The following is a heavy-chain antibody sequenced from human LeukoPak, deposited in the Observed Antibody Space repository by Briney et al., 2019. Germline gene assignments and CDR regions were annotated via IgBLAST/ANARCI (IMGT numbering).Heavy chain of an antibody. CDR1: EFTFSSYA. V-gene: IGHV3-23*01. CDR2: ISGSGGST. CDR3: AKDILNDYSNYYFDY. D-gene: IGHD4-11*01. J-gene: IGHJ4*02. Sequence: PGRSLRLSCAASEFTFSSYAMSWVRQAPGKGLEWVSAISGSGGSTYYADSVKGRFTISRDNSKNTLYLQMNSLRAEDTAVYFCAKDILNDYSNYYFDYWGQGTLVTVSS.